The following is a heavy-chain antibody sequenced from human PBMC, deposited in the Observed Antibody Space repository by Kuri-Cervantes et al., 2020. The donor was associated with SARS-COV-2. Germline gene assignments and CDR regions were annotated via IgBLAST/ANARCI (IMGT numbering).Heavy chain of an antibody. V-gene: IGHV3-30*01. CDR2: ISYDGSNK. D-gene: IGHD1-26*01. CDR1: GFTFSSYA. Sequence: GGSLRLSCAASGFTFSSYAMHWVRQAPGKGLEWVAVISYDGSNKYYADSVKGRFTISRDNSKNTLYLQMNSLRAEDTAVYYCARDRRTYSGSYYYYYGMDVWGQGTTVTVSS. CDR3: ARDRRTYSGSYYYYYGMDV. J-gene: IGHJ6*02.